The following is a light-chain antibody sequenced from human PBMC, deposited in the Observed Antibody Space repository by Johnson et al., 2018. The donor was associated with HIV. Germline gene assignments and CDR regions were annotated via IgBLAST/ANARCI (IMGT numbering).Light chain of an antibody. CDR2: ENN. CDR1: SSNIGNNY. Sequence: QSVLTQPPSVSAAPGQKVTISCSGSSSNIGNNYVSWFQHLPGTAPKLLIYENNKRPSGIPDRFSGSKSGTSATLVITGLQTGDEADYYCGTWDSTLSAGGVFVTGTKVTVL. CDR3: GTWDSTLSAGGV. J-gene: IGLJ1*01. V-gene: IGLV1-51*02.